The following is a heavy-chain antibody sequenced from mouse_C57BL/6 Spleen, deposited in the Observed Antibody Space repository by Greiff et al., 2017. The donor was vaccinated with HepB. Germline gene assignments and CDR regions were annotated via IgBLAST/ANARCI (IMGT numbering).Heavy chain of an antibody. D-gene: IGHD1-1*01. V-gene: IGHV7-3*01. CDR1: GFTFTDYY. CDR2: IRNKANGYTT. Sequence: EVKLMESGGGLVQPGGSLSLSCAASGFTFTDYYMSWVRQPPGKALEWLGFIRNKANGYTTEYSASVKGRFTISRDNSQSILYLQMNALRAEDSATYYCARFPLYYYGSSSGVFDYWGQGTTLTVSS. J-gene: IGHJ2*01. CDR3: ARFPLYYYGSSSGVFDY.